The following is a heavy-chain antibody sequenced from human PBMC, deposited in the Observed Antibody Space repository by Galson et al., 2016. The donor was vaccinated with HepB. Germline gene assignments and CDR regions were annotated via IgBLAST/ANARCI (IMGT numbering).Heavy chain of an antibody. D-gene: IGHD6-13*01. V-gene: IGHV3-21*01. CDR1: GFTFATYP. Sequence: SLRLSCAGSGFTFATYPMSWVRQAPGKGLEWVSSITNNGNDKYYADSAKGRFTISRDNAKNSLFLQMDSLRAEDTAVYYCARDLIAAPGRTFFYYYYYMDVWGKGTTVTVSS. CDR2: ITNNGNDK. CDR3: ARDLIAAPGRTFFYYYYYMDV. J-gene: IGHJ6*03.